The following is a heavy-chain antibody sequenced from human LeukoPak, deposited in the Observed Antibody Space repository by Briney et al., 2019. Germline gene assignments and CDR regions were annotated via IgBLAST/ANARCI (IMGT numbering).Heavy chain of an antibody. CDR1: GGSFSGYY. J-gene: IGHJ5*02. D-gene: IGHD3-22*01. V-gene: IGHV4-34*01. CDR3: ARTQWLLHSSDP. CDR2: INHSGST. Sequence: SETLSLTCAVYGGSFSGYYWSWIRQPPGKGLEWIGEINHSGSTNYNPSLKSRVTISVDTSKNQFSLKLSSVTAADTAVYYCARTQWLLHSSDPWGQGTLVTVSS.